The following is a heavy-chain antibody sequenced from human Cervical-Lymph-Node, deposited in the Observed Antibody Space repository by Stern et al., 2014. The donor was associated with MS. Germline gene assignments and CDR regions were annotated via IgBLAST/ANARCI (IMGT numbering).Heavy chain of an antibody. J-gene: IGHJ6*02. CDR1: RFNFDDYA. CDR2: ISWNSGSM. D-gene: IGHD6-19*01. Sequence: EVHLGESGGGLVQPGRSLRLSCAGSRFNFDDYAMHWVRQAPGRGMEWVSSISWNSGSMEYADSVKGRFTISRDNAKNSLYLQMDSLRVEDTAIYYCAKDISSGRWEAQYYYGMDVWGQGTTVTVSS. CDR3: AKDISSGRWEAQYYYGMDV. V-gene: IGHV3-9*01.